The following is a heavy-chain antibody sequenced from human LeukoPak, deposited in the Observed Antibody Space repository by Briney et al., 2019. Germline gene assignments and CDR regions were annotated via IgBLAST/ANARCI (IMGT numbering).Heavy chain of an antibody. J-gene: IGHJ3*02. CDR2: INTNTGNP. Sequence: ASVKVSCKASGYTFTSYAMNWVRQAPGQGLEWMGWINTNTGNPTYAQGFTGRFVFSLDTSVSTAYLQISSLKAEDTAVYYCARTKKSGSYSKHAFDIWGQGTMVTVSS. V-gene: IGHV7-4-1*02. CDR1: GYTFTSYA. D-gene: IGHD1-26*01. CDR3: ARTKKSGSYSKHAFDI.